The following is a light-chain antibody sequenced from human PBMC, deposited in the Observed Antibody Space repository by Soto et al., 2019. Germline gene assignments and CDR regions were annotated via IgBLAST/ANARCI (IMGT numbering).Light chain of an antibody. CDR2: GNS. CDR1: GSNIGAGYD. CDR3: QSYDSSPSGYV. V-gene: IGLV1-40*01. J-gene: IGLJ1*01. Sequence: QSVLTQPPSVSGAPGQRVTISCTGSGSNIGAGYDVHWYQQLPGTAPKLLIYGNSNRPSGVPDRFSGSKSGTSASLAITGLQAEDEADYYCQSYDSSPSGYVFGTGTKLTVL.